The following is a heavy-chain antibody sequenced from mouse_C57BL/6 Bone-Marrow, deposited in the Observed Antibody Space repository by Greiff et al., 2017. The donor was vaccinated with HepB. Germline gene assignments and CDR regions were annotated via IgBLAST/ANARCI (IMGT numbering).Heavy chain of an antibody. D-gene: IGHD2-4*01. CDR3: ARRGIYYDYFYAMDY. CDR1: GYAFSSSW. V-gene: IGHV1-82*01. J-gene: IGHJ4*01. CDR2: IYPGDGDT. Sequence: QVQLQQSGPELVKPGASVKISCKASGYAFSSSWMNWVQQRPGKGLEWIGRIYPGDGDTNYNGKFKGKATLTADKSPSTAYMQLSSLTSEDSAVYFCARRGIYYDYFYAMDYWGQGTSVTVSS.